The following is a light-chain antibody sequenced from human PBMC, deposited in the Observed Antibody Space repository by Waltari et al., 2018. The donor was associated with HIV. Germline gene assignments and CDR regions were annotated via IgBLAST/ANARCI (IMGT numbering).Light chain of an antibody. Sequence: PHSPFPLSASSDARVPLTCRASQTVGSYLTWYQQKPGKAPKVLIYAASSLESGVPSRFSGSGSGTDFTLTIDSLQPEDFATYFCHQSYSYPRTFGQGTKVEIK. J-gene: IGKJ1*01. CDR2: AAS. CDR3: HQSYSYPRT. CDR1: QTVGSY. V-gene: IGKV1-39*01.